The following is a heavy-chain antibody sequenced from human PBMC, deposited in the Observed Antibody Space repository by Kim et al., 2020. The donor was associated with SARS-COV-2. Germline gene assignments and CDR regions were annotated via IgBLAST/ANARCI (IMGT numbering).Heavy chain of an antibody. CDR1: GFTFSSYS. D-gene: IGHD5-12*01. CDR2: ISSSSSYI. J-gene: IGHJ3*02. V-gene: IGHV3-21*01. CDR3: AGLRDGYGFDI. Sequence: GGSLRLSCAASGFTFSSYSMNWVRQAPGKGLEWVSSISSSSSYIYYADSVKGRFTISRDNTKNSLYLQMNSLRAEDTAVYYCAGLRDGYGFDIWGQGTMVTVSS.